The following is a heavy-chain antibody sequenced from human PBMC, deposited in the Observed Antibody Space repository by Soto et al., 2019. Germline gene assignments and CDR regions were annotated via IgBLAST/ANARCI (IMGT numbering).Heavy chain of an antibody. Sequence: QVQLQESGPGLVKPSETLSLTCTVSGGSIRSYYWNWIRQPPGKGLEWIGYIHDSGSTNYNPSLKSRVTISVDTSKSQFSLNLTSVTAADMAVYFCARAPILRSRWRPFDSWGQGTLVTVSS. CDR1: GGSIRSYY. CDR2: IHDSGST. J-gene: IGHJ4*02. V-gene: IGHV4-59*01. CDR3: ARAPILRSRWRPFDS.